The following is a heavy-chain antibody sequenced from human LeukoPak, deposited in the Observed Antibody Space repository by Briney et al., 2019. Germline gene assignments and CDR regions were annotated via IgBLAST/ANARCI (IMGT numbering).Heavy chain of an antibody. Sequence: PGGSLRLSCAASGFTFSTNSMNWVRQAPGKGLEWVSSISSSSSYIYYADSVKGRFTISRDNAKNSLYLQMNSLRAEDTAVYYCARVRRANGAPRDSGGPDAFDIWGQGTMVTVSS. CDR1: GFTFSTNS. V-gene: IGHV3-21*01. CDR2: ISSSSSYI. J-gene: IGHJ3*02. D-gene: IGHD4-23*01. CDR3: ARVRRANGAPRDSGGPDAFDI.